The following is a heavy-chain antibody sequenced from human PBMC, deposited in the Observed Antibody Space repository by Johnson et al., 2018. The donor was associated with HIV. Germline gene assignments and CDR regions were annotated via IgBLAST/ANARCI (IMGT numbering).Heavy chain of an antibody. CDR2: IKSKTDGGTT. V-gene: IGHV3-15*01. Sequence: VQLVESGGGLVKPGGSLRLSCAASGFTFSNAWMSWVRQAPGKGLEWVGRIKSKTDGGTTDYAEPVKGRFTISRDDSKNTLYLQMNSLKTEDTAVYYCTTASVVVPAGRDALDIWGQGTMVTVSS. CDR3: TTASVVVPAGRDALDI. J-gene: IGHJ3*02. D-gene: IGHD2-2*01. CDR1: GFTFSNAW.